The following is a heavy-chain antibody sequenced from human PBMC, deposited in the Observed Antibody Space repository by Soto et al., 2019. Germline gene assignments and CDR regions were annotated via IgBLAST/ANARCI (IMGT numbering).Heavy chain of an antibody. V-gene: IGHV4-61*03. D-gene: IGHD4-17*01. CDR2: IYYRGST. CDR1: GGSVSSGTYY. J-gene: IGHJ4*02. Sequence: QVQLQESGPGLVKPSETLSLTCTVSGGSVSSGTYYWSWIRQPPGKGLEWIGYIYYRGSTNYNPPLKSRVTISLDTSRHHFSLKLSSVTAADTAVYYCARGLDYVGFDYWGQGTLVAVSS. CDR3: ARGLDYVGFDY.